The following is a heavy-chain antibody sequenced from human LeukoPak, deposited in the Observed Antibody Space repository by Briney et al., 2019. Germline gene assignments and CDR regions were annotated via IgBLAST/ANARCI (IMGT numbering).Heavy chain of an antibody. D-gene: IGHD4-17*01. V-gene: IGHV4-39*07. CDR2: MYFSGST. CDR1: GFTFSSYP. J-gene: IGHJ3*02. Sequence: GSLRLSCAASGFTFSSYPMNWIRQPPGKGLEWIGTMYFSGSTYYNSSLKSRVTISVDTSKTQFSLKLSSVTAADTAVYYCARGDHDYGDYSDAFDIWGQGTMVTVSS. CDR3: ARGDHDYGDYSDAFDI.